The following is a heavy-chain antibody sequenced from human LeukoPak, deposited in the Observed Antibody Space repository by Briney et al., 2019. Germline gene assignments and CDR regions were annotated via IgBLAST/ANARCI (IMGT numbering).Heavy chain of an antibody. CDR3: AKVGGAYYYEDY. Sequence: GRSLRLSCAASGFTFSSYAMHWVRQAPGKGLEWVAVISYDGSNKYYADSVKGRFTISRDNSKNTLYLQMNSLRADDTAVYYCAKVGGAYYYEDYWGQGTLVTVSS. V-gene: IGHV3-30-3*01. CDR2: ISYDGSNK. D-gene: IGHD3-22*01. J-gene: IGHJ4*02. CDR1: GFTFSSYA.